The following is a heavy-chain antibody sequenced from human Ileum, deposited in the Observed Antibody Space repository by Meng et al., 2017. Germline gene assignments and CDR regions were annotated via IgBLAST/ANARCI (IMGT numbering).Heavy chain of an antibody. D-gene: IGHD3-10*01. Sequence: GSLRLSCNVSDGSISNYFWSWIRQPVGKGLEWIGRIFTSGTTNYSPALKSRVTMSLDTSKNQLSLNLSSVTAADTAIYYCARENVSGSYRPLDYWGQGTQVTVSS. V-gene: IGHV4-4*07. CDR3: ARENVSGSYRPLDY. CDR1: DGSISNYF. CDR2: IFTSGTT. J-gene: IGHJ4*02.